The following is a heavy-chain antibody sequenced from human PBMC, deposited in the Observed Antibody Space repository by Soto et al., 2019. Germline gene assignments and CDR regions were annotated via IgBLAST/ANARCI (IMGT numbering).Heavy chain of an antibody. D-gene: IGHD3-10*01. Sequence: LSLTCAVSGGSISSGGYSWSWIRQPPGKGLEWIGYIYHSGSTYYNPSLKSRVTISVDRSKNQFSLKLSSVTAADTAVYYCARERDYYGSGSYPDYWGQGTLVTVSS. V-gene: IGHV4-30-2*01. CDR2: IYHSGST. CDR3: ARERDYYGSGSYPDY. CDR1: GGSISSGGYS. J-gene: IGHJ4*02.